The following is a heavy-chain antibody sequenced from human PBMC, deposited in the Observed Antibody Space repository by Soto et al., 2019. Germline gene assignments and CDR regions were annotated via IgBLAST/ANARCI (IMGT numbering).Heavy chain of an antibody. CDR2: IYYSGST. CDR3: ATVPTYYYDRSGYANAFDM. D-gene: IGHD3-22*01. J-gene: IGHJ3*02. Sequence: SETLSLTCTVSGGSINSGDYYWSWIRQPPGKGLEWIGYIYYSGSTYHNPSLKSRINISVDTSKNQFSLKLSSVTAADTAVYYCATVPTYYYDRSGYANAFDMWGQGTMVTVS. CDR1: GGSINSGDYY. V-gene: IGHV4-30-4*01.